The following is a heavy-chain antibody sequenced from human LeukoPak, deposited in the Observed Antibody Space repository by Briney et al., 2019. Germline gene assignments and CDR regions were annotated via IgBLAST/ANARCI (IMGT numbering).Heavy chain of an antibody. V-gene: IGHV3-9*01. CDR3: AKFGGGSGSYSVM. CDR2: ISWNSGSI. D-gene: IGHD3-10*01. Sequence: GGSLRLSCAASGFTFSSSWMSWVRQAPGKGLEWVSGISWNSGSIGYADSVKGRFTISRDNAKNSLYLQMNSLRAEDTALYYCAKFGGGSGSYSVMWGQGTLVTVSS. CDR1: GFTFSSSW. J-gene: IGHJ4*02.